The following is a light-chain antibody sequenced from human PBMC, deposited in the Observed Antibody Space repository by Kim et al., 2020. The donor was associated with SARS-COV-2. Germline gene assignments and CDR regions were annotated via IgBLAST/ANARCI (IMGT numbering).Light chain of an antibody. CDR3: LQYSNWLRT. CDR2: GAS. Sequence: VSPRETVTLSCRASVCVTTKPASYQHMPGHPPTTPISGASTTPIGVPARFSGSGSGTEFSPTIASLQSEDFSFYYCLQYSNWLRTFGQGTKVDIK. V-gene: IGKV3-15*01. J-gene: IGKJ1*01. CDR1: VCVTTK.